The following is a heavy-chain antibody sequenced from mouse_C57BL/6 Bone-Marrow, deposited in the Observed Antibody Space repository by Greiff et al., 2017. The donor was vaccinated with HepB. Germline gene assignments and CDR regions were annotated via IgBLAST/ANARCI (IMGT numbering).Heavy chain of an antibody. CDR3: AREEWLLSWFAY. CDR2: ISDGGSYT. V-gene: IGHV5-4*01. D-gene: IGHD2-3*01. J-gene: IGHJ3*01. Sequence: EVQLVESGGGLVKPGGSLKLSCAASGFTFSSYAMSWVRQTPEKRLEWVATISDGGSYTYYPDNVKGRFTISRDNDKNNLYLQMSHLKSEDTAMYYCAREEWLLSWFAYWGQGTLVTVSA. CDR1: GFTFSSYA.